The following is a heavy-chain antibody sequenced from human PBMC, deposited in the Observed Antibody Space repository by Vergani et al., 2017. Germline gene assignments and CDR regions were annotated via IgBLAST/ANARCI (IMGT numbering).Heavy chain of an antibody. D-gene: IGHD6-19*01. CDR1: GYSIGSGFY. CDR3: ASSQADYCYFDL. J-gene: IGHJ2*01. CDR2: THNRGKT. V-gene: IGHV4-38-2*01. Sequence: QVRLEEAGPGLVKPSETLPLTCSVPGYSIGSGFYWAWIRQSPGEGLHWLTRTHNRGKTYHNPSLKSLVSVSLDTSKNRSALNLTSVTATDSAVYYCASSQADYCYFDLWGPGSRVTVSS.